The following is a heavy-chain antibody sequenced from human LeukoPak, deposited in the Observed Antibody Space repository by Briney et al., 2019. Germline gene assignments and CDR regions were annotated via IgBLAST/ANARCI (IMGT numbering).Heavy chain of an antibody. J-gene: IGHJ3*02. CDR1: GGSISSYY. V-gene: IGHV4-59*01. CDR3: GRGTLAVALRYAFDI. CDR2: IYYSGST. D-gene: IGHD6-19*01. Sequence: PSETLSLTCTVSGGSISSYYWSWIRQPPGKGLEWIGYIYYSGSTNYNPSLKSRVTISVDTSKNQFSLKLSSVTAADTAVYYCGRGTLAVALRYAFDIWGQGTMVTVSS.